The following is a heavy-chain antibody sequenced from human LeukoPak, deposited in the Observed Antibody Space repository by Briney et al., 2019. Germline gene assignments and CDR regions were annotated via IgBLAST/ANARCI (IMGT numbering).Heavy chain of an antibody. CDR1: GYSFTIFW. V-gene: IGHV5-51*01. Sequence: GGSLKISCKGSGYSFTIFWIGWVRQMPGKGLGWMGIIYPGVFGTRYSPSFQGQVTISADKSISTAYLQWSSLKASDTAMYYCARAAVPAQYNWFDPWGQGTLVTVSS. D-gene: IGHD2-2*01. CDR2: IYPGVFGT. CDR3: ARAAVPAQYNWFDP. J-gene: IGHJ5*02.